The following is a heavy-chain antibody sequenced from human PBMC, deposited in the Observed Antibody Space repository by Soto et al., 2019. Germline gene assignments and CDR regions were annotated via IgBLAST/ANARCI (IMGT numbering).Heavy chain of an antibody. J-gene: IGHJ4*02. D-gene: IGHD6-19*01. V-gene: IGHV3-74*01. CDR2: NNGDGSTT. CDR3: AREYGSAWDFDS. CDR1: GXTFNSYC. Sequence: GSLRLSCAASGXTFNSYCMHWVRQAPGKGLVWVSRNNGDGSTTSYADSVNGRFTISRDNAKNTLYLQMNSLRAEDKAVYYCAREYGSAWDFDSWGQGTLGTVSS.